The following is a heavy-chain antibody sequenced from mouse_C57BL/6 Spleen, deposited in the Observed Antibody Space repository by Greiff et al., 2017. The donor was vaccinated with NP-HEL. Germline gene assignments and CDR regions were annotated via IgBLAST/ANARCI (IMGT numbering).Heavy chain of an antibody. J-gene: IGHJ3*01. CDR2: IDPSDSET. CDR1: GYTFTSYW. D-gene: IGHD2-3*01. V-gene: IGHV1-52*01. Sequence: QVQLQQSGAELVRPGSSVKLSCKASGYTFTSYWMHWVKQRPIQGLEWIGNIDPSDSETHYNQKFKDKATLTVDKSSSTAYMQLSSLTSEDSAVYYCASNLDGYYVAWFAYWGQGTLVTVSA. CDR3: ASNLDGYYVAWFAY.